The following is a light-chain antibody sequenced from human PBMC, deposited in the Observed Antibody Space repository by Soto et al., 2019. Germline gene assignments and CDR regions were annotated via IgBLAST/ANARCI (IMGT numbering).Light chain of an antibody. CDR1: QSVFSS. Sequence: EIVMTQSPATLSVSPGERATLSCRASQSVFSSLVWYQQRPGQAPRLLIYGSATRATGIPDRFSGSGSGTEFTLTISSLQSEDSAVYYCQQYHSWPAFGQGTKVEIK. CDR2: GSA. V-gene: IGKV3-15*01. CDR3: QQYHSWPA. J-gene: IGKJ1*01.